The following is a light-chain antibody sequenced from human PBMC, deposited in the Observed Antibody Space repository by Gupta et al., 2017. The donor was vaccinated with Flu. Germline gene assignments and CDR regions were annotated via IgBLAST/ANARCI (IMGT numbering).Light chain of an antibody. Sequence: VGDRCTITCRCSKTISSWLAWYQKKTGKDPKRMMYNAYSLKSGVPSRFSGSGSGTELTLTISRLQPDDFETYYCQQYDSYSTFGQGTKVEIK. CDR1: KTISSW. J-gene: IGKJ1*01. V-gene: IGKV1-5*03. CDR2: NAY. CDR3: QQYDSYST.